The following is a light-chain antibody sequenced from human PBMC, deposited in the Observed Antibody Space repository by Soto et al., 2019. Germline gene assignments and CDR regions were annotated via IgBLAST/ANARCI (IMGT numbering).Light chain of an antibody. V-gene: IGKV1-5*03. J-gene: IGKJ1*01. CDR1: QSISDW. CDR2: KAS. CDR3: QQYSTYART. Sequence: DIQMTQSPSTLSASVGDRVTITCRASQSISDWLAWYQQKPGKAPNLLIYKASSLENGVRSRFSGSGSGTEFTLTISSLQPDDLAMYYCQQYSTYARTFGQGTKVEVK.